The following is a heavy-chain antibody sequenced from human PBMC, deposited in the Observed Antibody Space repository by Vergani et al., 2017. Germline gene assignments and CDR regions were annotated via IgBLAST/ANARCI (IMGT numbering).Heavy chain of an antibody. CDR3: AGDRGYCRGGSCSC. J-gene: IGHJ4*02. CDR1: GYTFTSYY. D-gene: IGHD2-15*01. CDR2: INPSGGST. V-gene: IGHV1-46*01. Sequence: QVQLVQSGAEVKKPGASVKVFCKASGYTFTSYYMHWVRQAPGQGLEWMGIINPSGGSTSYAQKLQGRVTMTRDTSTSTVYMELGSLRSEDTAVYYCAGDRGYCRGGSCSCWDQGTLVTVSS.